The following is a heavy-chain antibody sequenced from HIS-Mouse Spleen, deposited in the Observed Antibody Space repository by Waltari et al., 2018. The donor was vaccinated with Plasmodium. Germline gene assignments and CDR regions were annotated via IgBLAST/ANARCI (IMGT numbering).Heavy chain of an antibody. D-gene: IGHD3-9*01. CDR3: ARAPIRDAFDI. V-gene: IGHV4-34*01. CDR2: INHNGST. J-gene: IGHJ3*02. Sequence: QVQLQQCGAGLLKPSETLSLTCAVYGGSFSGYYWSWIRPPPGKGLEWIGEINHNGSTNLNPSRKIRLTISVGTSKSQSALKLGSVTAADTAVYYCARAPIRDAFDIWGQGTMVTGSS. CDR1: GGSFSGYY.